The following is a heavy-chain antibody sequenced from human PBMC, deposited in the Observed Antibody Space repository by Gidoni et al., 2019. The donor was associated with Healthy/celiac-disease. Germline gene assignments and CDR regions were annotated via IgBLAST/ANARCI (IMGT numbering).Heavy chain of an antibody. CDR1: GFTFSRYE. D-gene: IGHD3-3*01. V-gene: IGHV3-48*03. CDR3: ARDGRFLEWTYYYYYGMDV. Sequence: EVHLVESGGGLVQPGGSLRLSCAASGFTFSRYEMNWVRQAPGKGLEWVSYISSSGSTIYYADSVKGRFNNSRDKAKNSLYLQMNSLRAEDTAVYYCARDGRFLEWTYYYYYGMDVWGQGTTVTVSS. J-gene: IGHJ6*02. CDR2: ISSSGSTI.